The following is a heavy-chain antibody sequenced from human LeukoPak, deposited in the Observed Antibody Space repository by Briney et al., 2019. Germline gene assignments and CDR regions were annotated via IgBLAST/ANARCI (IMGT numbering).Heavy chain of an antibody. CDR2: IYYSGST. V-gene: IGHV4-39*01. Sequence: SETLSLTCTVSGGSIRSSSYYWGWIRQPPGKGLEWIGSIYYSGSTYYNASLKSRGTISVDTSKNQFSLKLNSVTAADTAVYFCARQVVAVAGTGYFDYWGQGTLVTVSP. J-gene: IGHJ4*02. CDR1: GGSIRSSSYY. CDR3: ARQVVAVAGTGYFDY. D-gene: IGHD6-19*01.